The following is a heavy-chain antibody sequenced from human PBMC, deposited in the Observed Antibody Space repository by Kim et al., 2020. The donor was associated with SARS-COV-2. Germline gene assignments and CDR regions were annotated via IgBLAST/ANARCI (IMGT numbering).Heavy chain of an antibody. J-gene: IGHJ5*02. CDR1: GGSISSYY. Sequence: SETLSLTCTVSGGSISSYYWSWIRQPPGKGLEWIGYIYYSGSTNYNPSLKSRVTISVDTSKNQFSLKLSSVTAADTAVYYCARDHSGSDAFDPWGQGTLVTVSS. V-gene: IGHV4-59*01. D-gene: IGHD1-26*01. CDR3: ARDHSGSDAFDP. CDR2: IYYSGST.